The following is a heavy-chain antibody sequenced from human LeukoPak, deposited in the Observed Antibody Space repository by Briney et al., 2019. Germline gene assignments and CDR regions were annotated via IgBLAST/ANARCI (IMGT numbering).Heavy chain of an antibody. D-gene: IGHD6-19*01. CDR2: ISHSGST. CDR3: ARDRVTVAGRDYSYYYGMDV. V-gene: IGHV4-59*12. CDR1: GGSISGYY. Sequence: SETLSLTCSVSGGSISGYYWSWIRQPPGKGLEWIGYISHSGSTNYSPSLKSRVIISVDTSKNQFSLKLRSVTAADTAVYYCARDRVTVAGRDYSYYYGMDVWGQGTAVTVSS. J-gene: IGHJ6*02.